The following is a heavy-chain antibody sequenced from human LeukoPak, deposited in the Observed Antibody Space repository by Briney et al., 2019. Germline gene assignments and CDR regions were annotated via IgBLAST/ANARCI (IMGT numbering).Heavy chain of an antibody. V-gene: IGHV1-69*05. D-gene: IGHD5-24*01. CDR1: GGTFSSYA. J-gene: IGHJ4*02. CDR3: ARDSSGGDGYNLFDY. Sequence: GASVKVSCKASGGTFSSYAISWVRQAPGQGLEWMGGIIPIFGTANYAQKYQGRVTITTDESTSTAYMERSSLRSEDTAVYYCARDSSGGDGYNLFDYWGQGTLVTVSS. CDR2: IIPIFGTA.